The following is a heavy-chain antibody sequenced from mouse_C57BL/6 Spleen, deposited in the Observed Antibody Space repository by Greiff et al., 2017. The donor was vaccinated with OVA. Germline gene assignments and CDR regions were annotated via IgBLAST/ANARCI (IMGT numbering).Heavy chain of an antibody. CDR1: GFTFSSYA. Sequence: EVQLVESGGGLVKPGGSLKLSCAASGFTFSSYAMSWVRQTPEKRLEWVATISDGGSYTYYPDNVKGRFTISRDNTKNNLYLQMSQLKSEDTAMYYCARGEEVTTVPRWFAYWGQGTLVTVSA. CDR3: ARGEEVTTVPRWFAY. J-gene: IGHJ3*01. V-gene: IGHV5-4*01. CDR2: ISDGGSYT. D-gene: IGHD1-1*01.